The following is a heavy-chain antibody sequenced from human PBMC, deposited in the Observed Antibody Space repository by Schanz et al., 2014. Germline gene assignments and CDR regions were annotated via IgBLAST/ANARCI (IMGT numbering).Heavy chain of an antibody. Sequence: EVQLLESGGGLVQLGGSLRLSWVASGFTFFGSFAMSWVRQAPGKGLEWVSGMSGSGSTADYADSVKGRFTISRDNSRKTLYLQMNSLRADDTAVYYCAKDLYNYGIFDSWGQGTLVTVSS. CDR2: MSGSGSTA. J-gene: IGHJ5*01. CDR1: GFTFFGSFA. CDR3: AKDLYNYGIFDS. V-gene: IGHV3-23*01. D-gene: IGHD3-16*01.